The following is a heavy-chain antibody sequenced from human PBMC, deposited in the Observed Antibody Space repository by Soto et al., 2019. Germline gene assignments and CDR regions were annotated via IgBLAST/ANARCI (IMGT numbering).Heavy chain of an antibody. CDR1: GGTFSSYT. D-gene: IGHD3-22*01. Sequence: ASVKVSCKASGGTFSSYTISWVRQAPGQGLEWMGRIIPILGIANYAQKFQGRVTITADKSTSTAYMELSSLRSEDTAVYYCASPPRVSGSTIYDVWDAFDIWAKGKMVTVPS. CDR3: ASPPRVSGSTIYDVWDAFDI. V-gene: IGHV1-69*02. CDR2: IIPILGIA. J-gene: IGHJ3*02.